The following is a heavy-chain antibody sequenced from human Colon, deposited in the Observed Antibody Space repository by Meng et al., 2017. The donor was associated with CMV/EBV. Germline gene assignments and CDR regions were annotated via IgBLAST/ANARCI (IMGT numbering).Heavy chain of an antibody. CDR3: ARHAGAARVSPLGF. CDR2: IYPGDSDT. V-gene: IGHV5-51*01. CDR1: GYSFTTYW. Sequence: KVSCKGSGYSFTTYWIAWVRQMPGKGLEWMGIIYPGDSDTRYSPSFQGQATISADKSISTAYLQWSSLKASDTAIYYCARHAGAARVSPLGFWGQGTLVTVSS. J-gene: IGHJ4*02. D-gene: IGHD6-6*01.